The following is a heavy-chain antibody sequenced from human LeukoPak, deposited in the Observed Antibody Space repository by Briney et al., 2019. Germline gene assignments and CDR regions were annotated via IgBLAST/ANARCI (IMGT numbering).Heavy chain of an antibody. Sequence: PGRSLRLSCAASGFTFDDYAMHWVRQAPGKGLEWVSSISSSSSYIYYADSVKGRFTISRDNAKNSLYLQMNSLRAEGTAVYYCARDRGTGYWGQGTLVTVSS. V-gene: IGHV3-21*01. J-gene: IGHJ4*02. D-gene: IGHD2-8*02. CDR2: ISSSSSYI. CDR1: GFTFDDYA. CDR3: ARDRGTGY.